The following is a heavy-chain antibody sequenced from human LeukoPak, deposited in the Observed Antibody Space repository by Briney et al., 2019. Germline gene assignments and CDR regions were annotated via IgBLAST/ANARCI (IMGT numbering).Heavy chain of an antibody. CDR3: AKGGYYDILTGYFFYFDY. D-gene: IGHD3-9*01. CDR2: ISWNSGSI. J-gene: IGHJ4*02. Sequence: GRSLRLSCAACGFTFDDYAMHWVRQAPGKGLEWVSGISWNSGSIGYADSVKGRFTISRDNAKNSLYLQMNSLRAEDTALYYCAKGGYYDILTGYFFYFDYWGQGTLVTVSS. CDR1: GFTFDDYA. V-gene: IGHV3-9*01.